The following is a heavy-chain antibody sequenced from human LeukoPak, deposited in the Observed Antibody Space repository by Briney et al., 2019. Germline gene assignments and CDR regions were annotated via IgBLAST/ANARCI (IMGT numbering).Heavy chain of an antibody. J-gene: IGHJ3*02. CDR2: VYTSGSN. CDR3: ARDMGLIYSSRGAFDI. V-gene: IGHV4-4*07. D-gene: IGHD6-13*01. Sequence: PPETLSLTCTVSGGSLSSYYRSWIPPPAGKGVEWIGRVYTSGSNNYNPSLKSRVTMSVDTSKNQFSLKLSSVTAADTAVYYCARDMGLIYSSRGAFDIWGQGTMVTVSS. CDR1: GGSLSSYY.